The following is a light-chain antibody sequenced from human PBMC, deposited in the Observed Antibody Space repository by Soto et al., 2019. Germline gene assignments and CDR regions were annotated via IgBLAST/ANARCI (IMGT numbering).Light chain of an antibody. V-gene: IGKV1-12*01. CDR3: QQAKSFPLT. Sequence: IQMTQSPSSLSSSVGGVFTITCRASQDIRNNLAWYQQIPGKAPKLLISAASSLQSGVPSRFSGSGSGTDFSLTVSGLQPEDSATYYCQQAKSFPLTFGGGTKV. CDR1: QDIRNN. CDR2: AAS. J-gene: IGKJ4*01.